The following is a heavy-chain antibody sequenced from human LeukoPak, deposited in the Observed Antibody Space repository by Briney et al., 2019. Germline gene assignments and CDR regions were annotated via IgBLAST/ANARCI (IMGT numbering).Heavy chain of an antibody. D-gene: IGHD3-3*01. V-gene: IGHV4-59*08. CDR3: ATLRSPPNAFDI. Sequence: SETLSLTCTVSGGSISNHYWSWIRQPPGKGLEYVGYIYFSATTKYSPSLDGRVTISVDTSRNQFSLNLRSVTAADTAVYFCATLRSPPNAFDIWGQGTMVTVSS. CDR2: IYFSATT. J-gene: IGHJ3*02. CDR1: GGSISNHY.